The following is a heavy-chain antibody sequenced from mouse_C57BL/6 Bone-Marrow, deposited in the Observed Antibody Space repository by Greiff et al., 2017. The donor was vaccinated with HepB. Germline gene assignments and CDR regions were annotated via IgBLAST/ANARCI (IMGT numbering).Heavy chain of an antibody. Sequence: VQLQQSVAELVRPGASVKLSCTASGFNIKNTYMPWVKQRPEQGLEWIGRIDPANGNTKYAPKFQGKATITADTSSNTAYLQLSSLTSEDTAIYYCARPGEAGPMDYWGQGTSVTVSS. CDR2: IDPANGNT. CDR3: ARPGEAGPMDY. CDR1: GFNIKNTY. D-gene: IGHD3-1*01. V-gene: IGHV14-3*01. J-gene: IGHJ4*01.